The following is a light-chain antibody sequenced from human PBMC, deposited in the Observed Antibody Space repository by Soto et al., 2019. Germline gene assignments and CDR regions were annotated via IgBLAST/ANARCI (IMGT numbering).Light chain of an antibody. CDR1: QSISSW. V-gene: IGKV1-5*01. J-gene: IGKJ4*01. Sequence: DIQITQSPSTMSASVGDRVTITCPTSQSISSWLAWYQQKPGKAPRVLIYDASSLKSGVPSRFSGSGSGTEFTLTISSLQPDDFATYYCQQYNSYSHTFGGGTKVDIK. CDR2: DAS. CDR3: QQYNSYSHT.